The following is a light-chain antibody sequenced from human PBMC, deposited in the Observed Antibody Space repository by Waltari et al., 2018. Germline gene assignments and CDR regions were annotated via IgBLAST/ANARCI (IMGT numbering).Light chain of an antibody. CDR1: TSALANYNR. CDR2: DVH. Sequence: QSALTQPPSVSGSPGQSVTISCTGTTSALANYNRLSWYHQSPGTAPKLIIYDVHNRPSGVSDRFSGSKSGNTASLTISGLQAGDEADYYCSSYTTNTRFFGGGTKVTVL. V-gene: IGLV2-18*02. CDR3: SSYTTNTRF. J-gene: IGLJ2*01.